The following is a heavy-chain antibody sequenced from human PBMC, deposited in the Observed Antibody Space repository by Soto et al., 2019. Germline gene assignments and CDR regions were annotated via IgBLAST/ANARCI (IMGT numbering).Heavy chain of an antibody. CDR3: ARVGSKSFYYATDV. Sequence: PSETLSLTCTVSGASISSFCWTWIRQPPGQGLEWIGYICTGGTTKYNPSLKSRVTMSVDTSKTQFSLKLTSVTAADTAVYYCARVGSKSFYYATDVWGQGTTVTVS. J-gene: IGHJ6*02. V-gene: IGHV4-4*09. D-gene: IGHD4-4*01. CDR1: GASISSFC. CDR2: ICTGGTT.